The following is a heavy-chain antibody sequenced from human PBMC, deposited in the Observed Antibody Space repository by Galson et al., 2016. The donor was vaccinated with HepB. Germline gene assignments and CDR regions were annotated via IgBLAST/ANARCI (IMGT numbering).Heavy chain of an antibody. J-gene: IGHJ4*02. CDR1: GFTFSRVW. CDR2: IKKDGSEK. Sequence: SLRLSCAASGFTFSRVWMSWVRQAPGKGLEWVANIKKDGSEKYYVGSVKGRFTISRDNAQNSLYLKMNSLRAEDTAIYYCATWWQTPTSYFGYGGQGTLVTVSS. CDR3: ATWWQTPTSYFGY. D-gene: IGHD2-8*02. V-gene: IGHV3-7*01.